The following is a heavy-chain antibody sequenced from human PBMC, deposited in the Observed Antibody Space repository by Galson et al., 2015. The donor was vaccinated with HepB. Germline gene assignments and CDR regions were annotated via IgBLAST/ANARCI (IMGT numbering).Heavy chain of an antibody. CDR1: GFPFNNAW. CDR2: IKSKTDGETT. CDR3: TTDVYYSTYWSWLDP. J-gene: IGHJ5*02. Sequence: SLRLSCAASGFPFNNAWMTWVRQAPGRGLGWVGRIKSKTDGETTDYAAPVKGRFTISRDDSKNSLYLQMNSLKTEDTAVYYCTTDVYYSTYWSWLDPWGQGTLVTVSS. V-gene: IGHV3-15*01. D-gene: IGHD2-8*02.